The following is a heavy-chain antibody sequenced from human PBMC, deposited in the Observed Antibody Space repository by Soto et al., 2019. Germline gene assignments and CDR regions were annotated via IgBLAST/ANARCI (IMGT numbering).Heavy chain of an antibody. J-gene: IGHJ4*02. CDR1: GGSISSYY. CDR3: ARRYGYSFDY. CDR2: IYYSGST. V-gene: IGHV4-59*08. Sequence: SETLSLTCTVSGGSISSYYWSWIRRPPGKGLEWIGYIYYSGSTNYNPSLKSRVTISVDTSKNQFSLKLSSVTAADTAVYYCARRYGYSFDYWGQGTLVTVSS. D-gene: IGHD1-1*01.